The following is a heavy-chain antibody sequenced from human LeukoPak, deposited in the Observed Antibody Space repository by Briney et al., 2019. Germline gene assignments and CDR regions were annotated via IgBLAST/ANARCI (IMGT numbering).Heavy chain of an antibody. J-gene: IGHJ4*02. CDR1: GFTFSRYW. Sequence: PGGSLRLSCEASGFTFSRYWMHWFGQAPGKGLVWVSRINSDGSSTSYADSVKGRFTISRDNAKNTLYLQMNSLRAEDTAVYYCASLISMGYWGQGTLVTVSS. V-gene: IGHV3-74*01. CDR2: INSDGSST. CDR3: ASLISMGY.